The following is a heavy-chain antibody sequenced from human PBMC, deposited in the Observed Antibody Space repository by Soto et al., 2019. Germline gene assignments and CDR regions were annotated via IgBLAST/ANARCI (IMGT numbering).Heavy chain of an antibody. V-gene: IGHV3-23*01. J-gene: IGHJ5*02. CDR3: AKDEGTVAPNWFDP. D-gene: IGHD4-17*01. Sequence: PGGSLRLSCAVSGFTFRSSPMSWVRQAPGKGLEWVSAISGSGGSTYYADSVKGRFTISRDNSKNTLYMQMISLRAEDTAVYYCAKDEGTVAPNWFDPWGQGTLVTVSS. CDR1: GFTFRSSP. CDR2: ISGSGGST.